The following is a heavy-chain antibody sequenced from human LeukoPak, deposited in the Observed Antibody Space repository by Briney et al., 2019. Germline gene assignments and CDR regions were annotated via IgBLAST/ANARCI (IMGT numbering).Heavy chain of an antibody. V-gene: IGHV1-3*01. CDR3: AREPHTIFGVVIGASLSDAFDI. D-gene: IGHD3-3*01. CDR1: GYTITSYA. CDR2: TNAGNGNT. J-gene: IGHJ3*02. Sequence: ASVKVSCKASGYTITSYAMHWVRQAPGQRLEWMGWTNAGNGNTKYSQKFQGRVTITRDTSASTAYLELSSLRSEDTAVYYCAREPHTIFGVVIGASLSDAFDIWGQGTMVTVSS.